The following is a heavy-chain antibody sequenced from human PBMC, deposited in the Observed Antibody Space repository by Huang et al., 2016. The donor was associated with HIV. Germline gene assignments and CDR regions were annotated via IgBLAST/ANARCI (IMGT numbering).Heavy chain of an antibody. Sequence: QVHLQESGPGLVKPSETLSLTCTVSGDSISNYYWAWIRQPAGKSLDWIGRIDITGSTNYNTSLKSRVTMSLDTSKNLFSLKLKALTAADTAVYYCARVKGSSWLGYYFDYWGQGIMVTVSS. CDR3: ARVKGSSWLGYYFDY. CDR2: IDITGST. V-gene: IGHV4-4*07. J-gene: IGHJ4*02. D-gene: IGHD6-13*01. CDR1: GDSISNYY.